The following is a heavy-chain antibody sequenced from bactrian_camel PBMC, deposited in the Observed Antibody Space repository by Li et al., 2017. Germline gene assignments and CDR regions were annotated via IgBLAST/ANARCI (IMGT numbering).Heavy chain of an antibody. J-gene: IGHJ6*01. CDR3: AARRLQQLGCGSTFNAAAFSY. D-gene: IGHD5*01. V-gene: IGHV3S28*01. Sequence: QLVESGGGLVQPGGSLRLSCAASGFTFSTYYMTWVRQAPGKKREWVASINKGSTNAVYVDSVKGRFTISQDNAKNTLYLQMNSLQPEDTAMYYCAARRLQQLGCGSTFNAAAFSYWGQGTQVTV. CDR1: GFTFSTYY. CDR2: INKGSTNA.